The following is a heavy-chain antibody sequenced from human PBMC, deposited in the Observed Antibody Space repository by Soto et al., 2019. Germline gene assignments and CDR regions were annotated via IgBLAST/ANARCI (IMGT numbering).Heavy chain of an antibody. J-gene: IGHJ4*02. V-gene: IGHV1-2*02. CDR3: AREPATAKPEGVDF. CDR2: INPNSGGT. Sequence: GASVKVSCKASGCTFTTYTMNWVRQAPGQRLEWMGWINPNSGGTKYAPKFQGGVTMTRDTSITTAYMELSRLRSGDTAVYYCAREPATAKPEGVDFWGQGTLVTVSS. CDR1: GCTFTTYT. D-gene: IGHD1-1*01.